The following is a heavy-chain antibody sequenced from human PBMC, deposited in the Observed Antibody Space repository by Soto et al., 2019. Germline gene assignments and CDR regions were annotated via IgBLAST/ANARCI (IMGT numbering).Heavy chain of an antibody. CDR3: ARERGEQQLVRWYFDY. D-gene: IGHD6-13*01. Sequence: QVQLVQSGAEVKKPGSSVKVSCKASGGTFSSYAISWVRQAPGQGLEWMGGIVPIFGTANYAQKFQGRVTITADKSTSTAYMELSSLRSEDTAVYYCARERGEQQLVRWYFDYWGQGTLVTVSS. CDR2: IVPIFGTA. CDR1: GGTFSSYA. V-gene: IGHV1-69*06. J-gene: IGHJ4*02.